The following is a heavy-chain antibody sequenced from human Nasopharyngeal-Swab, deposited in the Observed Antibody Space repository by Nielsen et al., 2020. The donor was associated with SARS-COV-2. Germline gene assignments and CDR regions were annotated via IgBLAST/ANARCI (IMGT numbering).Heavy chain of an antibody. CDR2: ISYDGRNK. J-gene: IGHJ4*02. CDR3: AKSHGGSYYSHFDY. D-gene: IGHD1-26*01. CDR1: GFTFSSYG. V-gene: IGHV3-30*18. Sequence: GESLKISCAASGFTFSSYGMHWVRQAPGKGLEWVAVISYDGRNKYYADPVKGRFTISRDNSKNTLYLQMNSLRAEDTAVYYCAKSHGGSYYSHFDYWGQGTLVTVSS.